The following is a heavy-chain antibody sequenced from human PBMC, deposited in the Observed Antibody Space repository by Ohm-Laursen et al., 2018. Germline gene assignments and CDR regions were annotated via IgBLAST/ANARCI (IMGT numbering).Heavy chain of an antibody. CDR3: AKPVSYYDTSGPHF. D-gene: IGHD3-22*01. CDR2: ININGAMT. CDR1: GFTFSTYG. Sequence: GSLRLSCTASGFTFSTYGMSWVRQAPGKGLEWVSGININGAMTHYADSVKGRFTMSRDNSKNTLYLQMNSLRAEDTAMYYCAKPVSYYDTSGPHFWGQGTLVTVSS. V-gene: IGHV3-23*01. J-gene: IGHJ4*02.